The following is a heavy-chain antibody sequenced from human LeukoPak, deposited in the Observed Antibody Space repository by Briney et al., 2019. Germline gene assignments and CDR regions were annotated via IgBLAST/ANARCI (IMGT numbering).Heavy chain of an antibody. D-gene: IGHD5-18*01. CDR1: GFTFSSYA. J-gene: IGHJ4*02. CDR2: ISGSGGST. CDR3: AKDHGIQLWEIFDY. V-gene: IGHV3-23*01. Sequence: GGSLRLSCAASGFTFSSYAMSWVRQAPGKGLEWVSAISGSGGSTYYADSVKGWFTISRDNSKNTLYLQMNSLRAEDTAVYYCAKDHGIQLWEIFDYWGQGTLVTVSS.